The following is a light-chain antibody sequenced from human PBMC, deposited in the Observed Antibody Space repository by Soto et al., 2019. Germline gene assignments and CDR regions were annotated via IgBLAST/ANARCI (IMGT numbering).Light chain of an antibody. CDR2: GAS. Sequence: EIVLTQSPGTLSLSPGERATLSCRASQSVSSSYLAWYQQKPGQAPRLLIYGASSRATGIPDRFSGSGSGTDFTLTISRLEPEDFAVYYCQQYGSSLPICTGATFGQGTKLEI. CDR3: QQYGSSLPICTGAT. CDR1: QSVSSSY. J-gene: IGKJ2*01. V-gene: IGKV3-20*01.